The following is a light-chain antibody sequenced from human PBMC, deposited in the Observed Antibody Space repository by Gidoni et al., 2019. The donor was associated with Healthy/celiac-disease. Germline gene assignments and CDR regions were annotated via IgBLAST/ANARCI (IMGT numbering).Light chain of an antibody. V-gene: IGKV3-15*01. Sequence: EIVITPSPATLSVSPGERATPTFRASQGVSSNLAWYQQKPGQAPTHLIYGASTRATGIPARISGRGSGTEFTITISSLQSEDFAVYYCQQYNNRTPRTFGQGTKVEIK. CDR1: QGVSSN. CDR3: QQYNNRTPRT. CDR2: GAS. J-gene: IGKJ1*01.